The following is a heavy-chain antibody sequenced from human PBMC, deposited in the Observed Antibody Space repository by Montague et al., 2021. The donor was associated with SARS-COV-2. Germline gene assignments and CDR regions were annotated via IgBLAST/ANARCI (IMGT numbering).Heavy chain of an antibody. CDR1: ISSSRYY. J-gene: IGHJ4*02. D-gene: IGHD1-26*01. CDR3: ARVPVSGTYWSGDY. Sequence: SETLSLTCTVSISSSRYYRDWIRQPPGKGLEWIGSMYYSGNTYYXPSLKSRVTISVDTSKNQFSLMLSSVTAADTAVYYCARVPVSGTYWSGDYWGQGTLVTVSS. V-gene: IGHV4-39*07. CDR2: MYYSGNT.